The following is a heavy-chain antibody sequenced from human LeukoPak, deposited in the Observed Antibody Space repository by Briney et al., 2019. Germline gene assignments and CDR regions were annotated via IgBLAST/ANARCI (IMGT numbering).Heavy chain of an antibody. CDR1: GFTFSSYS. CDR3: ASRGSYRYFDY. V-gene: IGHV3-48*01. D-gene: IGHD3-16*02. J-gene: IGHJ4*02. CDR2: ISSSSSTI. Sequence: SRGSLRLSCAASGFTFSSYSMNWVRQAPGKGLEWVSYISSSSSTIYYADSVKGRFTISRDNAKNSLYLQMNSLRAEDTAVYYCASRGSYRYFDYWGQGTLVTVSS.